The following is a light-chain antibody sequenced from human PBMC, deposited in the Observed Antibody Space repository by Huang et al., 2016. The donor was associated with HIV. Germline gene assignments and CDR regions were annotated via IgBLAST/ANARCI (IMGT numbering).Light chain of an antibody. J-gene: IGKJ4*01. CDR2: AAS. Sequence: DIQMTQSPSAMSASIGDRVIIACRASQDITNYLAWFQPKPGKVPKRLIYAASNLEGGVPSRFSGSWSGTEFTLTISSLHPEDSATYYWLQHNDFPLTFGGGTRVEI. CDR1: QDITNY. CDR3: LQHNDFPLT. V-gene: IGKV1-17*03.